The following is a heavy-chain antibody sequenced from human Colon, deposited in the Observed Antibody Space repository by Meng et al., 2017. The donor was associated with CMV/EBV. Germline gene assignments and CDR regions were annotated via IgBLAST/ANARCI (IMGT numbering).Heavy chain of an antibody. V-gene: IGHV4-61*01. J-gene: IGHJ4*02. CDR3: ASQRGSGSGTFDY. CDR1: GGSVSGGSYY. Sequence: SETLSLTYNVSGGSVSGGSYYWSWIRQPPGKGLEWIGFIYYTGNTNYNPSLKSRVTISVDTSKNQFSLKLSAVTTADTAIYFCASQRGSGSGTFDYWGQGTLVTVSS. CDR2: IYYTGNT. D-gene: IGHD3-10*01.